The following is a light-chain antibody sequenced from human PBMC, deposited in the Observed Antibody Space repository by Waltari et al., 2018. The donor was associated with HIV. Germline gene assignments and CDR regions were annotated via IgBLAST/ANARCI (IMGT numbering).Light chain of an antibody. CDR1: QTISSTS. CDR3: QQYRSSRST. CDR2: GSS. J-gene: IGKJ2*01. Sequence: EIVLTQSPGTLSLSPGDIATLSCRASQTISSTSFAWYQKQPGQAPRLLIYGSSSWAACIPDRFSGSGSGTDFTLTISRLEPEDFAVYFCQQYRSSRSTFGQGTKLEIK. V-gene: IGKV3-20*01.